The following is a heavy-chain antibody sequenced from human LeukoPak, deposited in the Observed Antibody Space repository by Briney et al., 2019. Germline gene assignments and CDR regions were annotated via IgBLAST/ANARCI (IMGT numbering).Heavy chain of an antibody. CDR1: GYTFTGYY. Sequence: ASVKVSCKASGYTFTGYYIHWVRQAPGQGLEWMGWINLNSGGTNYAQKLQGRVTMTTDTSTSTAYMELRSLRSDDTAVYYCASSYGDYVTNWFDPWGQGTLVTVSS. CDR2: INLNSGGT. V-gene: IGHV1-2*02. D-gene: IGHD4-17*01. J-gene: IGHJ5*02. CDR3: ASSYGDYVTNWFDP.